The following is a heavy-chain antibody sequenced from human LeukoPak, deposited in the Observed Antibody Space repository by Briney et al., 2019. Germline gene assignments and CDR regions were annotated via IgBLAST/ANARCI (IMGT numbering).Heavy chain of an antibody. J-gene: IGHJ6*04. D-gene: IGHD1-1*01. CDR1: GFIFSDYG. CDR2: IAYDGNNT. CDR3: AKTGMLRRVGYLDV. Sequence: PGGSLRLSCVASGFIFSDYGIQWVRQAPGKGLEWVAVIAYDGNNTYYGDSVRGRFTIFRDNSKKMVYLEMNSLRVEDTAVYYCAKTGMLRRVGYLDVWGKGTAVIVSS. V-gene: IGHV3-30*18.